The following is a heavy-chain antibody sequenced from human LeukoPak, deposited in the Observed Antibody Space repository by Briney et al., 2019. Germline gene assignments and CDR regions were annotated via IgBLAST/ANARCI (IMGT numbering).Heavy chain of an antibody. J-gene: IGHJ4*02. Sequence: SETLSLTCAVSAYSISSNNWWGWIRQPPGKGLEWIGYIFHSGSTYYNPSLKSRVTMSVDTSKNQFSLRPSSVTAVDTAVYYCTRKTGGSSDFYWGQGTLVTVSS. CDR3: TRKTGGSSDFY. D-gene: IGHD3-16*01. CDR2: IFHSGST. V-gene: IGHV4-28*01. CDR1: AYSISSNNW.